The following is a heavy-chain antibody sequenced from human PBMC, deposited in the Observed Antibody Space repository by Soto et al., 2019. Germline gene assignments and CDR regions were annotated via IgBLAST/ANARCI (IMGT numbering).Heavy chain of an antibody. CDR1: GFTFSDYY. J-gene: IGHJ4*02. CDR2: ISGSGSYT. D-gene: IGHD5-12*01. V-gene: IGHV3-11*06. Sequence: GGSLRLSCVTSGFTFSDYYMGWVRQAPGKGLELVSYISGSGSYTLYADSVKGRFAISRDNAKDSLYLQMNGLRAEDTAVYYCAREYKSGTRRFDYWGQGTLVTVSS. CDR3: AREYKSGTRRFDY.